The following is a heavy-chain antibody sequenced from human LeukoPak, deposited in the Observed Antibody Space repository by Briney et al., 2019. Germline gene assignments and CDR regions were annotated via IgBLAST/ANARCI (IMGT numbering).Heavy chain of an antibody. CDR2: ISYDGSNK. D-gene: IGHD1-26*01. CDR1: GFTFSSYA. CDR3: ARVGIVGATCWFDP. Sequence: PGGSLRLSCAASGFTFSSYAMHWVRQAPGKGLEWVAVISYDGSNKYYADSVKGRFTISRDNSKNTLYLQMNSLRAEDTAVYYCARVGIVGATCWFDPWGQGTLVTVSS. V-gene: IGHV3-30-3*01. J-gene: IGHJ5*02.